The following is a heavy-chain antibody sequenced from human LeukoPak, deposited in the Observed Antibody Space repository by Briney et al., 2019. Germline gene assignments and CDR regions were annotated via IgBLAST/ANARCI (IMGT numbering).Heavy chain of an antibody. Sequence: ASVKVSCKVSGYTLTELSMHWVRQAPGKGLEWMGGFDPEDGETIYAQKFQGRVTMTEDTPTDTAYMELSSLRSEDTAVYYCATSSTAMVVYYYYGMDVWGQGTTVTVSS. V-gene: IGHV1-24*01. CDR3: ATSSTAMVVYYYYGMDV. CDR2: FDPEDGET. D-gene: IGHD5-18*01. J-gene: IGHJ6*02. CDR1: GYTLTELS.